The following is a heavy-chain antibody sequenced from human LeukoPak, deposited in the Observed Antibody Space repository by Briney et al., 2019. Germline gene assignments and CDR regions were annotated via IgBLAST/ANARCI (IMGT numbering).Heavy chain of an antibody. CDR1: GGSFSGYY. D-gene: IGHD3-22*01. CDR3: ARVPITMIVVGFDY. J-gene: IGHJ4*02. V-gene: IGHV4-34*01. CDR2: INHSGST. Sequence: SETLSLTCAVYGGSFSGYYWSWIRQPPGKGLEWIGEINHSGSTNYNPSLKSRVTISVDTSKNQFSLKLSSVTAADTAVYYCARVPITMIVVGFDYWGQGTLVTVSS.